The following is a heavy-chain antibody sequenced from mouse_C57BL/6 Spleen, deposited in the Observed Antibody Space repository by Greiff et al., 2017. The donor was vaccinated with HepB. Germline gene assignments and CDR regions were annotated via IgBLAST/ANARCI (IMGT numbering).Heavy chain of an antibody. CDR3: AKEEAYYSNYAFDY. CDR1: GYTFTSYW. CDR2: IDPSDSYT. V-gene: IGHV1-50*01. J-gene: IGHJ2*01. D-gene: IGHD2-5*01. Sequence: QVQLQQPGAELVKPGASVKLSCKASGYTFTSYWMQWVKQRPGQGLEWIGEIDPSDSYTNYNQKFKGKATLTVDTSSSTAYMQLSSLTSEDSAVYYCAKEEAYYSNYAFDYWGQGTTLTVSS.